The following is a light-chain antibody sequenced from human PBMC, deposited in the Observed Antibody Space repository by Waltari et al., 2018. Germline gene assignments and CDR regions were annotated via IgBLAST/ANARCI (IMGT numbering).Light chain of an antibody. J-gene: IGKJ2*03. Sequence: DIQMTQSPSSLPASAGDRVTITCRASQGISTYLNWYQQKPGKPPKRLIYAASSLESGVPSRFSGSGSGTDFTLTISSLQAEDCATYYCLQYNSNPYSFGQGTKVEIK. V-gene: IGKV1-17*01. CDR1: QGISTY. CDR2: AAS. CDR3: LQYNSNPYS.